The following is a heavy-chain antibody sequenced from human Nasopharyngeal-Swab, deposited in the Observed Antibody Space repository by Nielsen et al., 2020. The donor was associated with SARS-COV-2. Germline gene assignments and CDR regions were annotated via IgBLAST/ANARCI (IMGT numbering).Heavy chain of an antibody. CDR2: INPSGST. CDR1: GGAFSGFY. CDR3: ARGRRERAPRYYYYGMDV. V-gene: IGHV4-34*01. D-gene: IGHD1-1*01. J-gene: IGHJ6*02. Sequence: SETLSLTCAVYGGAFSGFYWSWIRQSPGEGLEWIGEINPSGSTDYNPSLKSRVSMSVDTSKNQVFLNLWSVTAADTALYYCARGRRERAPRYYYYGMDVWGQGTTVTVS.